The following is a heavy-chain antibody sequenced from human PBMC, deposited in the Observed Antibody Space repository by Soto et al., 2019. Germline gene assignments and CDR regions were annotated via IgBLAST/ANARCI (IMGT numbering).Heavy chain of an antibody. Sequence: ASVKVSCKASGYTFSSYAMHWVRQAPGQRLEWMGWINAGNGNTKYSQKFQGRVTITRDTSASTAYMELSSLRSEDTAAYYCARNWNYREYYFDYWGQGTLVTVSS. J-gene: IGHJ4*02. V-gene: IGHV1-3*01. D-gene: IGHD1-7*01. CDR3: ARNWNYREYYFDY. CDR1: GYTFSSYA. CDR2: INAGNGNT.